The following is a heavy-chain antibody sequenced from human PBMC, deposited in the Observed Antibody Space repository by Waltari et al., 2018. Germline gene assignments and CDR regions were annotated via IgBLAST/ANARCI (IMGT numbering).Heavy chain of an antibody. V-gene: IGHV4-34*02. Sequence: QVQLQQWGAGLLQPSETLSLTCAVYGGSFSGYYWGWIRQSPGKGLEWIGEINHAGNSNYNPSRRSRVTMLVDTSRSQVSLKLSSMTAADTALYYCVRLEDCSGPGGNCYSGDSFALDVWGQGTTVTVSS. J-gene: IGHJ6*02. CDR2: INHAGNS. D-gene: IGHD2-8*02. CDR1: GGSFSGYY. CDR3: VRLEDCSGPGGNCYSGDSFALDV.